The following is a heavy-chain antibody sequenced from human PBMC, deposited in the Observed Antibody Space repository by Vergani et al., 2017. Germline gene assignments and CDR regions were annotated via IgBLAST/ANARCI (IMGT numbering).Heavy chain of an antibody. V-gene: IGHV3-23*04. CDR3: ARSYSSSWYIAPRYYYYMDV. D-gene: IGHD6-13*01. Sequence: EVQLVESGGGLVQPGGSLRLSCAASGFTFSSYAMSWVRQAPGKGLEWVSAISGSGGSTYYADSVKGRFTISRDNAKNSLYLQMNSLRAEDTAVYYCARSYSSSWYIAPRYYYYMDVWGKGP. J-gene: IGHJ6*03. CDR2: ISGSGGST. CDR1: GFTFSSYA.